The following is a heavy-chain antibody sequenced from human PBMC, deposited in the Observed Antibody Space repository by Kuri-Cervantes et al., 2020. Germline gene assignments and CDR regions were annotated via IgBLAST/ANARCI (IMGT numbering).Heavy chain of an antibody. CDR1: GYTFTSYA. J-gene: IGHJ4*02. Sequence: ASVKVSCKASGYTFTSYAIHWVRQAPGQRLEWMGWINAGNGDTKYSQNLQGRVTFTRDTSASTAYMDLSSLRSEDTAVYYCARGRGYSGRYFDYWGQGTLVTVSS. CDR2: INAGNGDT. CDR3: ARGRGYSGRYFDY. V-gene: IGHV1-3*01. D-gene: IGHD5-12*01.